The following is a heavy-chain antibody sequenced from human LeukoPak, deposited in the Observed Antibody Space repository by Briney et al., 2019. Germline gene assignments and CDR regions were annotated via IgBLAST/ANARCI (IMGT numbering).Heavy chain of an antibody. CDR2: MNPNSGNT. CDR3: ARASGPGYYYYYYMDV. D-gene: IGHD2-15*01. J-gene: IGHJ6*03. Sequence: ASVKVSCKASGYTFTSYDINWVRQATGQGLEWMGWMNPNSGNTGYAQKFQGRVTMTRNTSISTAYMELSSLRSEDTAVYYCARASGPGYYYYYYMDVWGKGTTVTVSS. V-gene: IGHV1-8*01. CDR1: GYTFTSYD.